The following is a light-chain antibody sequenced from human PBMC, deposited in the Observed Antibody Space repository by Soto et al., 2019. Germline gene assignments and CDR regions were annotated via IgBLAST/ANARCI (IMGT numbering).Light chain of an antibody. CDR1: SSDIGDYKY. V-gene: IGLV2-14*01. CDR2: EVN. CDR3: SSYKTSITV. J-gene: IGLJ7*01. Sequence: QSALTQPASVSGSPGQSVSISCSGTSSDIGDYKYVSWYQQHPGKAPKLVISEVNNRPLGVSNRFSGSKSGNTASLTISALQAEDEADYYCSSYKTSITVFGGGTQLTVL.